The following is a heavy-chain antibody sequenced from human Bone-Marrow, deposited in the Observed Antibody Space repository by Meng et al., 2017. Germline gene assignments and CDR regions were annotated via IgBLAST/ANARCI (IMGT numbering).Heavy chain of an antibody. CDR1: GGSLSGYY. D-gene: IGHD3-3*01. CDR3: VYFWSGYFT. V-gene: IGHV4-34*01. J-gene: IGHJ5*02. CDR2: SDHFGNT. Sequence: VHLQQWGPGLFKPSETLSLTGPVFGGSLSGYYCNWFRQPPGKGLGWIGGSDHFGNTIYNPSLKGRLTISVDTSKNQISLRLSSVIAADTAVYYCVYFWSGYFTSGQGTLVTVSS.